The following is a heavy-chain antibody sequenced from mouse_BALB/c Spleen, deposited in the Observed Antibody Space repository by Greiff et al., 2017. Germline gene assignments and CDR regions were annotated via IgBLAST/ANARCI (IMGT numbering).Heavy chain of an antibody. J-gene: IGHJ4*01. V-gene: IGHV5-12-2*01. Sequence: EVQLVESGGGLVQPGGSLKLSCAASGFTFSSYTMSWVRQTPEKRLEWVAYISNGGGSTYYPDTVKGRFTISRDNAKNTLYLQMSSLKSEDTAMYYCARHRSIYGYDGGYAMDYWGQGTSVTVSS. CDR2: ISNGGGST. CDR1: GFTFSSYT. D-gene: IGHD2-2*01. CDR3: ARHRSIYGYDGGYAMDY.